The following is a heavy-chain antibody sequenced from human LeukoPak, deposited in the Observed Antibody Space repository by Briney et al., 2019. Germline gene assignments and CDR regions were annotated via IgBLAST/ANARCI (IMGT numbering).Heavy chain of an antibody. V-gene: IGHV3-7*01. Sequence: PGGSLRLSCAASGFTFSSYWMSWVRQAPGKGLEWVANIKQDGSDKYYVDSVKGRFTISRDNAKNSLYLQLNSLRAEDTAVYYCARELIAAAGTGLDYWGQGTLVTVSS. J-gene: IGHJ4*02. CDR2: IKQDGSDK. D-gene: IGHD6-13*01. CDR3: ARELIAAAGTGLDY. CDR1: GFTFSSYW.